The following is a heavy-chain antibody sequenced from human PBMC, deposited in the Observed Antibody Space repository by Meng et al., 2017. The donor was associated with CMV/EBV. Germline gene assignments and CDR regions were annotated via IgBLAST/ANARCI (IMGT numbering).Heavy chain of an antibody. Sequence: ASGSTFSSYAIRWVRQAPGQGLEWMGGIIPIFGTANYAQKLQGRVTISADKSTSTAYMELSSLRSEDTAVYYCALWGGSLNRYFDYWGQGTLVTVSS. J-gene: IGHJ4*02. CDR1: GSTFSSYA. CDR3: ALWGGSLNRYFDY. D-gene: IGHD3-16*01. V-gene: IGHV1-69*06. CDR2: IIPIFGTA.